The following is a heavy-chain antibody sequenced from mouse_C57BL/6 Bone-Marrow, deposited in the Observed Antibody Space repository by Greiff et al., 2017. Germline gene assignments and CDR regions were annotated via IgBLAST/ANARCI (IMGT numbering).Heavy chain of an antibody. V-gene: IGHV2-2*01. CDR3: ARNDPPYYYGSDYAMDY. Sequence: VKVVESGPGLVQPSQSLSITCTVSGFSLTSYGVHWVRQSPGKGLEWLGVIWSGGSTDYNAAFISRLSISKDNSKSQVFFKMNSLQADDTAIYYCARNDPPYYYGSDYAMDYWGQGTSVTVSS. CDR1: GFSLTSYG. J-gene: IGHJ4*01. CDR2: IWSGGST. D-gene: IGHD1-1*01.